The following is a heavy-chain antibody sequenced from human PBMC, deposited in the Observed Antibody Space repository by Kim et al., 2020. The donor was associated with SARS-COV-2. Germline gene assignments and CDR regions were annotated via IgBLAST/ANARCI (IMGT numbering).Heavy chain of an antibody. CDR2: ISYDGSNK. D-gene: IGHD2-15*01. Sequence: RGSLRLSCAASGFTFSSYGMHWVRQAPGKGLEWVAVISYDGSNKYYADSVKGRFTISRDNSKNTLYLQMNSLRAEDTAVYYCAKADCSGGSCFTRHFDYWGQGTLVTVSS. CDR1: GFTFSSYG. V-gene: IGHV3-30*18. CDR3: AKADCSGGSCFTRHFDY. J-gene: IGHJ4*02.